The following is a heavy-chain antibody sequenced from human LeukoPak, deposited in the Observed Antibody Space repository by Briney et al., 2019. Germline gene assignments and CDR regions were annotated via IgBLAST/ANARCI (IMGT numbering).Heavy chain of an antibody. V-gene: IGHV3-23*01. J-gene: IGHJ5*02. CDR2: ISGSGGST. CDR3: AKAGGMVVTNWFDP. CDR1: GFTFSSYA. Sequence: GESLRLSCAASGFTFSSYAMSWVRQAPGKGLEWVSAISGSGGSTYYANSVKGRFTISRDNSKNTLYLQMNSLRAEDTAVYFCAKAGGMVVTNWFDPWGQGTLVTVSS. D-gene: IGHD1-26*01.